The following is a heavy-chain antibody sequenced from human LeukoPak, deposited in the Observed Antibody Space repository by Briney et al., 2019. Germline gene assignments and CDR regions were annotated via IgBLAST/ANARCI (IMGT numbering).Heavy chain of an antibody. CDR3: ARVSAAAAGNY. D-gene: IGHD6-25*01. CDR1: GFTVSSNY. Sequence: GGCLRLSCAASGFTVSSNYMSWVRQAPGKGLEWVSVIYSGGSTYYADSVKGRFTISRDNSKNTLYLQMNSLRAEDTAVYYCARVSAAAAGNYWGQGTLVTVSS. J-gene: IGHJ4*02. V-gene: IGHV3-66*01. CDR2: IYSGGST.